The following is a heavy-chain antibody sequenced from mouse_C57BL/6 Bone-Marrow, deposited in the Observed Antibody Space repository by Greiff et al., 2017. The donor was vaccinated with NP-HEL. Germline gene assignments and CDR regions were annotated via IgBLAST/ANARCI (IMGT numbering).Heavy chain of an antibody. CDR1: GYTFTSYW. D-gene: IGHD2-3*01. CDR3: ARTPLYFAWFAY. CDR2: IYPGSGST. J-gene: IGHJ3*01. Sequence: VQLQQPGAELVKPGASVKMSCKASGYTFTSYWITWVKQRPGQGLEWIGDIYPGSGSTNYNEKFKSKATLTVDTSSSTAYMQLSSLTSEDSAVYYCARTPLYFAWFAYWGQGTLVTVSA. V-gene: IGHV1-55*01.